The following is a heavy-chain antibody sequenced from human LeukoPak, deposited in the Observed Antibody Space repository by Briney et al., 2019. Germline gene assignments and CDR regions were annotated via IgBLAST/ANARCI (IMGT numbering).Heavy chain of an antibody. Sequence: GGSLRLSCPASGFTFSSYSMNWVRQAPGKGLEWVSSISSSSSYIYYADSVKGRFTISRDNAKNSLYLQMNSLRAEDTDVYYCAKDYYDSSGYYGNNWFDPWGQGTLVTVSS. J-gene: IGHJ5*02. CDR2: ISSSSSYI. CDR1: GFTFSSYS. D-gene: IGHD3-22*01. V-gene: IGHV3-21*04. CDR3: AKDYYDSSGYYGNNWFDP.